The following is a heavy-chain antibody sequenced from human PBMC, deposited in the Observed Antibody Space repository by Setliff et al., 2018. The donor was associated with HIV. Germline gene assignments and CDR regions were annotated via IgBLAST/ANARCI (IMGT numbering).Heavy chain of an antibody. CDR3: ARRGAYGYDYFDY. CDR2: IFHSAAT. Sequence: SETLSLTCAVSGYSISSCYYWGWLRQPPGKGLEWIGSIFHSAATNYNPPLKSRVTVSLDTSKNQFSLKLTSVTAADTAVYYCARRGAYGYDYFDYWGPGILVTVSS. V-gene: IGHV4-38-2*01. CDR1: GYSISSCYY. D-gene: IGHD5-12*01. J-gene: IGHJ4*02.